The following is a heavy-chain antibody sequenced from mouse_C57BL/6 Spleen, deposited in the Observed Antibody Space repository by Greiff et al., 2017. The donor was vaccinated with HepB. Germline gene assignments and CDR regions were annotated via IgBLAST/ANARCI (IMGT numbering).Heavy chain of an antibody. V-gene: IGHV1-50*01. D-gene: IGHD1-1*01. CDR2: IDPSDSYT. Sequence: QVQLKQPGAELVKPGASVKLSCKASGYTFTSYWMQWVKQRPGQGLEWIGEIDPSDSYTNYNQKFKGKATLTVDTSSSTAYMQLSSLTSEDSAVYYCASWNYGSSLYYAMDYWGQGTSVTVSS. J-gene: IGHJ4*01. CDR1: GYTFTSYW. CDR3: ASWNYGSSLYYAMDY.